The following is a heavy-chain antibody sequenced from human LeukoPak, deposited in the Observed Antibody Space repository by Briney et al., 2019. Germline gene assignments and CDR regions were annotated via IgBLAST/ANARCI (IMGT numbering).Heavy chain of an antibody. CDR2: ISLSGQT. V-gene: IGHV4-4*02. D-gene: IGHD1-26*01. J-gene: IGHJ5*02. Sequence: PSETLPPPHAVSVGKMNNTNSWGRVRQPPGQGLEWIGEISLSGQTNFNPSLNGRVTMSLDESRNKLSLKLTSVTAADTAIYYCSRESGAFFDFDNWGQGTLVIVPP. CDR1: VGKMNNTNS. CDR3: SRESGAFFDFDN.